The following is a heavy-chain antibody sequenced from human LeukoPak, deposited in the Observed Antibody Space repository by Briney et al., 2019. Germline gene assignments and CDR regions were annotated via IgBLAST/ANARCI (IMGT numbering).Heavy chain of an antibody. CDR2: IYTSGST. CDR1: GGSFSGYY. J-gene: IGHJ4*02. D-gene: IGHD6-19*01. CDR3: ARQKDIPYSSGWYYFDY. Sequence: SETLSLTCAVYGGSFSGYYWSWIRQPAGKGLEWIGRIYTSGSTNYNPSLKSRVTMSVDTSKNQFSLKLSSVTAADTAVYYCARQKDIPYSSGWYYFDYWGQGTLVTVSS. V-gene: IGHV4-59*10.